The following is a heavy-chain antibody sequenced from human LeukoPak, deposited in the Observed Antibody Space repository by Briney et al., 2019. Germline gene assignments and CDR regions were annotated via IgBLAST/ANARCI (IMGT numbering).Heavy chain of an antibody. CDR2: ISAYNGNT. D-gene: IGHD2-2*01. V-gene: IGHV1-18*01. Sequence: ASVKVSCKASGYTFTSYGISWVRQAPGQGLEWMGWISAYNGNTNYAQKLQGRVTMTTDTPTSTAYMELRSLRSDDTAVYYCASGYCSSTSCKYYYYGMDVWGQGTTVTVSS. J-gene: IGHJ6*02. CDR1: GYTFTSYG. CDR3: ASGYCSSTSCKYYYYGMDV.